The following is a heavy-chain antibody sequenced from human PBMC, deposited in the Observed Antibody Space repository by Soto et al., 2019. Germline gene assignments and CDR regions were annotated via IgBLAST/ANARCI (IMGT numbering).Heavy chain of an antibody. CDR1: GGSISSYY. V-gene: IGHV4-59*01. CDR2: TYYNGGT. CDR3: ARLGYCSGGSCYRFDP. J-gene: IGHJ5*02. D-gene: IGHD2-15*01. Sequence: SETLSLTCTVSGGSISSYYWSWIRQPPGKGLEWIGYTYYNGGTNYNPSLKSRVTVSVDTSKNQFSLKLSSVTAADTAVYYCARLGYCSGGSCYRFDPWGQGTLVTVSS.